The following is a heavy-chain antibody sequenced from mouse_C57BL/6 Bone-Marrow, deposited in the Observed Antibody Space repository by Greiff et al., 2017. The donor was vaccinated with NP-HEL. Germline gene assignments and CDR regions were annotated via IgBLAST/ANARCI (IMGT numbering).Heavy chain of an antibody. V-gene: IGHV1-76*01. CDR2: IYPGSGNT. Sequence: VQLQESGAELVRPGASVKLSCKASGYTFTDYYINWVKQRPGQGLEWIARIYPGSGNTYYNEKFKGKATLTAEKSSSTAYMQLSSLTSEDSAVYFCARSYSNYGYWYFDVWGTGTTVTVSS. CDR3: ARSYSNYGYWYFDV. D-gene: IGHD2-5*01. CDR1: GYTFTDYY. J-gene: IGHJ1*03.